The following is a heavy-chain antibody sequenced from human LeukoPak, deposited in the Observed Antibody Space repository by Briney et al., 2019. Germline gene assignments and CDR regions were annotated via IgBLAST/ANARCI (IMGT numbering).Heavy chain of an antibody. V-gene: IGHV3-64*04. J-gene: IGHJ4*02. Sequence: PGGSLRLSCSASGFTFSNCAMHWVRQAPGKGPEYVSVISSYGDKTYYADSVKGRFTISRDNSKNTLYLQMNSLRAEDTAVYYCAKDLYYYGSGTLDYWGQGALVTVSS. CDR3: AKDLYYYGSGTLDY. CDR2: ISSYGDKT. D-gene: IGHD3-10*01. CDR1: GFTFSNCA.